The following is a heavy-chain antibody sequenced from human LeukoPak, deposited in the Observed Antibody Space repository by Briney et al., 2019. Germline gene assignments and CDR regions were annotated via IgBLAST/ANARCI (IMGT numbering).Heavy chain of an antibody. CDR2: INPNSGGT. Sequence: ASVKVSCKASGYTFTGYYMHWVRQAPGQGLEWMGRINPNSGGTNYAQKFQGRVTMTRDTSISTAYMELSRLRSGDTAVYYCARALGGWFGELSSEFDYWGQGTLVTVSS. D-gene: IGHD3-10*01. CDR3: ARALGGWFGELSSEFDY. V-gene: IGHV1-2*06. CDR1: GYTFTGYY. J-gene: IGHJ4*02.